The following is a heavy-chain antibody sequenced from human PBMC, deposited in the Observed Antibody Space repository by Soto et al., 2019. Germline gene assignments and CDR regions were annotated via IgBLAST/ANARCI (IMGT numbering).Heavy chain of an antibody. D-gene: IGHD3-10*01. CDR2: IIPILGIA. Sequence: QVQLVQSGAEVKKPGSSVKVSCKASGGTFSSYRISWVRQAPGQGLEWMGRIIPILGIANYAQKFQGRVTITADKSTSTAYMERSSLRSEDTAVYYCASSSRVLLDYWGQGTLVTVSS. J-gene: IGHJ4*02. CDR3: ASSSRVLLDY. CDR1: GGTFSSYR. V-gene: IGHV1-69*02.